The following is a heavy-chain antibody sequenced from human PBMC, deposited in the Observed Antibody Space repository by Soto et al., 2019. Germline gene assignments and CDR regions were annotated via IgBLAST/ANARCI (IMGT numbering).Heavy chain of an antibody. J-gene: IGHJ4*02. CDR2: ISGDGGST. V-gene: IGHV3-43*02. CDR1: GFTFDDYA. Sequence: GGSLRLSCAASGFTFDDYAMHWVRQAPGKGLEWVSLISGDGGSTYYADSVKGRFTISRDNSKNSLYLQMNSLRTEDTALYYCAKGPVYASSTLRVDYWGQGTLVTVS. CDR3: AKGPVYASSTLRVDY. D-gene: IGHD4-17*01.